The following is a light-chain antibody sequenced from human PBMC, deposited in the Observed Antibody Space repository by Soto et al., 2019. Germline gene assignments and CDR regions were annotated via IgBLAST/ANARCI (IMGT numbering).Light chain of an antibody. Sequence: EIVLTQSPVTLSLSPGERATLSCRASQSVGSYFAWYQQKPGQAPRLLIYDASSRATGIPARFSGSGSGTVFTLSISSLEPEDFAVYYCHQRSDWPSTFGGGTRVEI. J-gene: IGKJ4*01. CDR2: DAS. V-gene: IGKV3-11*01. CDR3: HQRSDWPST. CDR1: QSVGSY.